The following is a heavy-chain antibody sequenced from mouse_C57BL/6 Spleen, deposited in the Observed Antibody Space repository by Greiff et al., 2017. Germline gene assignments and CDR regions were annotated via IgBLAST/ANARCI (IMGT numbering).Heavy chain of an antibody. CDR2: IDPETGGT. Sequence: QVQLKESGAELVRPGASVTLSCKASGYTFTDYEMHWVKQTPVHGLEWIGAIDPETGGTAYNQKFKGKAILTADKSSSTAYMELRSLTSEDSAVYYCTRWGFRFAYWGQGTLVTVSA. J-gene: IGHJ3*01. CDR1: GYTFTDYE. CDR3: TRWGFRFAY. V-gene: IGHV1-15*01.